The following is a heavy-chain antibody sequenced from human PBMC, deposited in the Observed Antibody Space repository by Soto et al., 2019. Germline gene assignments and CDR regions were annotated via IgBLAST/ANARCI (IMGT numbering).Heavy chain of an antibody. Sequence: GGSLRLSYTASGFTFSTYSMNWVRQAPGKGLEWVSYISSSSSTIFYTDSVKGRFTVSRDNAKNSLYLQMNSLRAEDTAVYYCATPTYYYVSSGPPAYWGQGT. D-gene: IGHD3-22*01. CDR1: GFTFSTYS. J-gene: IGHJ4*02. CDR3: ATPTYYYVSSGPPAY. CDR2: ISSSSSTI. V-gene: IGHV3-48*01.